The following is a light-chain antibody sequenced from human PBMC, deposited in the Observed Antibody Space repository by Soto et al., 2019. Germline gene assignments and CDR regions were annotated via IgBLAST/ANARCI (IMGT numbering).Light chain of an antibody. J-gene: IGKJ2*01. CDR2: KAS. Sequence: DIQMTQSPSTLSASVGDRITITCRASQSIIRWLAWYQQKPGTAPKLLIYKASSLGSGVPSRFSGSGSVTEFSITISSLQPDDFATYYSQQYRTNARTFGQGTKLEIQ. CDR3: QQYRTNART. V-gene: IGKV1-5*03. CDR1: QSIIRW.